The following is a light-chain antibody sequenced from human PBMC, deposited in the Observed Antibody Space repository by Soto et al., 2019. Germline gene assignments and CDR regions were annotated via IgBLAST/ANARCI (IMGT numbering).Light chain of an antibody. J-gene: IGKJ2*01. CDR3: QQYNNWPPMYT. Sequence: EIVMTQSPATLSVSPGESATLSCRASQSVSTNLAWYQQKPGQAPWLLIYGASTRATGIPARFSGSGSGTEFTLTISSLQSEDFAVYYCQQYNNWPPMYTFGQGTKVGIK. CDR1: QSVSTN. V-gene: IGKV3-15*01. CDR2: GAS.